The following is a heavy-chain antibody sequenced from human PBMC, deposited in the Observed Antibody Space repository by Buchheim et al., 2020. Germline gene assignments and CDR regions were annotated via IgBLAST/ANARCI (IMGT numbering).Heavy chain of an antibody. J-gene: IGHJ5*02. D-gene: IGHD6-6*01. CDR2: ISSSSSTI. V-gene: IGHV3-48*01. Sequence: EVRLVESGGGLVQPGGSLRLSCAASGFTFSSYSMNWVRQAPGKGLEWVSYISSSSSTIYYADSVKGRFTISRDNAKNSLYLQMNSLRAEDTAVYYCARDLHSSSSRTSDWFDPWGQGTL. CDR1: GFTFSSYS. CDR3: ARDLHSSSSRTSDWFDP.